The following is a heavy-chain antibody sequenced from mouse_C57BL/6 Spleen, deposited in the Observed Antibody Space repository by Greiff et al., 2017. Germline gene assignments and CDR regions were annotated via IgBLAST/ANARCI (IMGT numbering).Heavy chain of an antibody. D-gene: IGHD1-1*01. CDR2: IGSGGST. CDR3: ARSGVVAVRYWYFDV. J-gene: IGHJ1*03. CDR1: GFSFTSYG. Sequence: QVQLQQSGPGLVQPSQSLSITCTVSGFSFTSYGVHWVRQSPGKGLEWLGVIGSGGSTDYNAAFISRLSISKDNSKSQVFFKMNSLRADDTAIYYCARSGVVAVRYWYFDVWGTGTTVTVSS. V-gene: IGHV2-2*01.